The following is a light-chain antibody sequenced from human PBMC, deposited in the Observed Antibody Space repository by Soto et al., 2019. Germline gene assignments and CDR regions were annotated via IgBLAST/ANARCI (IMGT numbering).Light chain of an antibody. CDR1: SSDVGGYNY. CDR2: EVS. V-gene: IGLV2-14*01. CDR3: TSYASTTTHVV. Sequence: QSVLTQPASVSGSPGQSITISCTGTSSDVGGYNYVSWYQHHPGKAPKLMIYEVSNRPSGVSDRFSGSRSGNTASLTISGLQAEDEGDYYCTSYASTTTHVVFGGGTKLTVL. J-gene: IGLJ3*02.